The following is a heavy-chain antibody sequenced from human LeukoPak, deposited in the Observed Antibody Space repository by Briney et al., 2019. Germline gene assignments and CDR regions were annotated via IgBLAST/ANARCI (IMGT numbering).Heavy chain of an antibody. CDR2: INPTGTRT. Sequence: ASVKVSCKASGYTFINNWMHWVRQAPGQGLEWIGLINPTGTRTGYAQKFQGRVTMTRDMSTSTDYMELSSLRSEDTAVYYCARLHQTPTYGSGTTHRSWGQGTLVTVSS. CDR1: GYTFINNW. D-gene: IGHD3-10*01. V-gene: IGHV1-46*01. CDR3: ARLHQTPTYGSGTTHRS. J-gene: IGHJ5*02.